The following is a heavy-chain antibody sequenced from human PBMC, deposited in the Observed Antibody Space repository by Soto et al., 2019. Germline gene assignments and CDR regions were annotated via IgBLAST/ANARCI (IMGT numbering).Heavy chain of an antibody. CDR2: IKSKTDGGTT. CDR1: GFTFSNAW. V-gene: IGHV3-15*01. CDR3: TTSRPRYCSGGSCPNDAFDI. D-gene: IGHD2-15*01. J-gene: IGHJ3*02. Sequence: GGSLRLSCAASGFTFSNAWMSWVRQAPGKGLEWVGRIKSKTDGGTTDYAAPVKGRFTISRDDSKNTLYLQMNSLKTEDTAVYYCTTSRPRYCSGGSCPNDAFDIWGQGTMVTVSS.